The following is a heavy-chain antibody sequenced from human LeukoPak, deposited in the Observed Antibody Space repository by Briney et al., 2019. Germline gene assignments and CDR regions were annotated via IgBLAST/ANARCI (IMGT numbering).Heavy chain of an antibody. CDR2: IYHSGST. V-gene: IGHV4-38-2*02. D-gene: IGHD3-22*01. CDR3: ARGGSGGSGSSNDAFDI. J-gene: IGHJ3*02. Sequence: PSETLSLTCTVSGYSITNNYYWDWIRQPPGKGLEWIGCIYHSGSTYYNPSLKSRVTVSVDTSKNQFSLKLISVTAADTAVYYCARGGSGGSGSSNDAFDIWGQGTMVTVSS. CDR1: GYSITNNYY.